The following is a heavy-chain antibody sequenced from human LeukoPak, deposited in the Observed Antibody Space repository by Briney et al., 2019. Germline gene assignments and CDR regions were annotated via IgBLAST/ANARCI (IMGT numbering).Heavy chain of an antibody. V-gene: IGHV3-48*03. CDR2: ISSSGSTI. Sequence: PGGSLRLSCAASGFTFSSYEMNWVRQAPGKGLEWVSYISSSGSTIYYADSVKGRFTISRDNAKNSLCLQMNSLRAEDTAVYYCERYSGYNIFTVDPSPASFDYWGQGTLVTVSS. CDR3: ERYSGYNIFTVDPSPASFDY. CDR1: GFTFSSYE. D-gene: IGHD3-9*01. J-gene: IGHJ4*02.